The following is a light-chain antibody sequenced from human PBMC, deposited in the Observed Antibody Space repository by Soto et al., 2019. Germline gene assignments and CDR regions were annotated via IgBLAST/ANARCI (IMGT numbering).Light chain of an antibody. Sequence: EIVMTQSPATLSVSPGERATLSCRASQSVANYLAWYQQKPGQAPRLLIYDASTRATGVPARFSGSGPGTDFTLTITSLEPEDFAVYSCQQRSDWPITFGQGTRLEIK. CDR2: DAS. CDR1: QSVANY. J-gene: IGKJ5*01. V-gene: IGKV3-11*01. CDR3: QQRSDWPIT.